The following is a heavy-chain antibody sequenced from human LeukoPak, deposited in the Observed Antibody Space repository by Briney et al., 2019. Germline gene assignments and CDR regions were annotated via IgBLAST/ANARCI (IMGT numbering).Heavy chain of an antibody. Sequence: SETLSLTCTVSGGSISSGGYYWSWIRQHPRKGLEWIGYIYYSGSTYYNPSLKSRVTISVDTSKNQFSLKLSSVTAADTAVYYCARANHYYDSSGLTLLFDYWGQGTLVTVSS. D-gene: IGHD3-22*01. CDR1: GGSISSGGYY. J-gene: IGHJ4*02. CDR2: IYYSGST. CDR3: ARANHYYDSSGLTLLFDY. V-gene: IGHV4-31*03.